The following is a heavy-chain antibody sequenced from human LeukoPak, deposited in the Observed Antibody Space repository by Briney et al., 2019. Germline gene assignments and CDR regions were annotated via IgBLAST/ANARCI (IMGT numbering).Heavy chain of an antibody. CDR1: GFSFSSYG. V-gene: IGHV3-7*01. CDR2: IKQDGSEK. Sequence: PGGSLRLSCAGSGFSFSSYGMHWVRQAPGKGLEWVANIKQDGSEKYYVDSVKGRFTISRDNAKNSLYLQMNSLRAEDTAVYYCAELGITMIGGVWGKGTTVTISS. CDR3: AELGITMIGGV. D-gene: IGHD3-10*02. J-gene: IGHJ6*04.